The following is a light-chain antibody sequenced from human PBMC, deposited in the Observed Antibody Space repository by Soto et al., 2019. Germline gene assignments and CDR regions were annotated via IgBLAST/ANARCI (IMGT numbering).Light chain of an antibody. CDR1: SGHSTYA. J-gene: IGLJ3*02. CDR2: LNSDGSH. Sequence: QPVLTQSPSASASLGASVKLTCTLSSGHSTYAIAWHQQQPEKGPRYLMKLNSDGSHTKGDEIPDRFSGSSSGAERYLTISSLQSEDEADYYCQTWGTGPVVFGGGTKVTVL. CDR3: QTWGTGPVV. V-gene: IGLV4-69*01.